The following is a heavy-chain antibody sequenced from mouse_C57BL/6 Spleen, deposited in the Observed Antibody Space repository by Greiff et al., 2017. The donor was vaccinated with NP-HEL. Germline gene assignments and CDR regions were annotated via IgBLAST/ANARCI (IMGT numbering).Heavy chain of an antibody. CDR3: VIERGYYAMDY. CDR1: GYTFTSYW. J-gene: IGHJ4*01. Sequence: QVQLQQPGAELVKPGASVKVSCKASGYTFTSYWMHWVKQRPGQGLEWIGRIHPSNSDTNYNQKFKGKATLTVDTSSSTAYMQLSSLTSEDSAVYYGVIERGYYAMDYWGQGTSVTVSS. V-gene: IGHV1-74*01. CDR2: IHPSNSDT.